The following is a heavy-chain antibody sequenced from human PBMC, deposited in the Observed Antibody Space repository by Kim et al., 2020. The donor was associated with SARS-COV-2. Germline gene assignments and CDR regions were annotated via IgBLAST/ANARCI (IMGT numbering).Heavy chain of an antibody. Sequence: YADSVTGRFTISRDNSKNTLYLQMNSLRAEDTAVYYCAKAQPRTVTNFDYWGQGTQVAVSS. CDR3: AKAQPRTVTNFDY. D-gene: IGHD4-17*01. J-gene: IGHJ4*02. V-gene: IGHV3-23*01.